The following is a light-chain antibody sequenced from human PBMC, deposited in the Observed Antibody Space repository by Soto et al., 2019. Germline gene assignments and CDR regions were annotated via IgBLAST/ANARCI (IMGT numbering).Light chain of an antibody. J-gene: IGLJ3*02. CDR1: SSNIGGGYD. CDR2: GNI. CDR3: QSYDSSLSGWV. V-gene: IGLV1-40*01. Sequence: QPVLTQPPSVSGAPGQRVTISCTGSSSNIGGGYDVHWYQQLPGTAPKLLVYGNINRPSRVPDRFSGSKSDTSASLAITGLQAEDEADYYCQSYDSSLSGWVFGGGTKLTVL.